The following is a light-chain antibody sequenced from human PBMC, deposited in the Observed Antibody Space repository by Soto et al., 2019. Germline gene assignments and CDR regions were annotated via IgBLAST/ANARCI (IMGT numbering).Light chain of an antibody. V-gene: IGKV3-15*01. Sequence: EIVLTQSPATLSLSPGERAALSCRASQSISSNLAWYQQKPGQAPRLLIYGASTRATGIPARFSGSGSGTEFTLTISSLQSEDVSVYFCQHYNFWPHTFGQGTKVDI. CDR2: GAS. CDR3: QHYNFWPHT. J-gene: IGKJ2*01. CDR1: QSISSN.